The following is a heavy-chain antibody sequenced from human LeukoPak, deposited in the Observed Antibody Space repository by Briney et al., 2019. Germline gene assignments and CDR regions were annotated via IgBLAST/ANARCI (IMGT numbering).Heavy chain of an antibody. Sequence: GGSLRLSCAASGFTFSSYAMHWVRQAPGKGLEWVAVISYDGSNKYYADSVKGRFTISRDNSKNTLYLQMNSLRAEDTAVYYCAREDMLVPLDYWGQGTLVTVSS. V-gene: IGHV3-30*04. D-gene: IGHD2-8*02. CDR2: ISYDGSNK. CDR1: GFTFSSYA. CDR3: AREDMLVPLDY. J-gene: IGHJ4*02.